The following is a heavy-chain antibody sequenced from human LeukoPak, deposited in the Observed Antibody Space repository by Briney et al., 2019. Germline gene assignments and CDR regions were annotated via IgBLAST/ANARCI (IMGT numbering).Heavy chain of an antibody. CDR2: IYTSGST. CDR3: ARDPYCSSTSCPLWFDP. J-gene: IGHJ5*02. Sequence: KTSQTLSLTCAVSGGSISSGGYYWSWIRQPAGKGLEWIGRIYTSGSTNYNPSLKSRVTMSVDTSKNQFSLKLSSVTAADTAVYYCARDPYCSSTSCPLWFDPWGQGTLVTVSS. D-gene: IGHD2-2*01. CDR1: GGSISSGGYY. V-gene: IGHV4-61*02.